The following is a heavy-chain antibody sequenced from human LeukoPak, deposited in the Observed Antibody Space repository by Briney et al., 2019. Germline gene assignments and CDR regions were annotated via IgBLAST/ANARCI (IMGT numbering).Heavy chain of an antibody. J-gene: IGHJ4*02. CDR2: FDPEDGET. D-gene: IGHD4-17*01. CDR3: AKDNGYGDNPLDY. V-gene: IGHV1-24*01. CDR1: GYTLTELS. Sequence: ASVKVSCKVSGYTLTELSMHWVRQAPGKGLEWMGGFDPEDGETIYAQKFQGRVTMTEDTSTDTAYMELSSLRAEDTALYYCAKDNGYGDNPLDYWGQGTLVTVSS.